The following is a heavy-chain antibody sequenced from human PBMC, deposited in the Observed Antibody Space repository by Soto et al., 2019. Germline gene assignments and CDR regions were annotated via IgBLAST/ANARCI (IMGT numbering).Heavy chain of an antibody. D-gene: IGHD5-12*01. V-gene: IGHV3-23*01. Sequence: GGSLRLSCAASGSTFTSYAMSWVRQVPGKGLEWVSGISGSGDKTYLTDSVKGRFTISRDNSKKTLYLQMNSLRAEDTAVYYCAKMVHGGYVSYFDYWGQGTLVTVSS. CDR2: ISGSGDKT. CDR1: GSTFTSYA. J-gene: IGHJ4*02. CDR3: AKMVHGGYVSYFDY.